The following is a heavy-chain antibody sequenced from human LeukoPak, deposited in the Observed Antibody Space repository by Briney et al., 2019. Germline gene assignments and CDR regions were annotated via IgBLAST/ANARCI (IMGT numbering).Heavy chain of an antibody. CDR2: IYYSGST. CDR3: ATQILLCHYY. D-gene: IGHD2/OR15-2a*01. V-gene: IGHV4-38-2*02. Sequence: SETLSLTCTVSAYSISSGYYWGWIRQPPGKGLEWIGSIYYSGSTYYNPSLKSRVTISVDTAKNQFSLKLSSVTAADTAVYYCATQILLCHYYWVQGTLVTVSS. J-gene: IGHJ4*02. CDR1: AYSISSGYY.